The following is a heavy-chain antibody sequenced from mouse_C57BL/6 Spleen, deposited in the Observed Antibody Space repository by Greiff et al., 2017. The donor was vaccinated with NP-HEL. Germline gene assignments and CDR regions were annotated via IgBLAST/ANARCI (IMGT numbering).Heavy chain of an antibody. J-gene: IGHJ4*01. Sequence: QVQLQQSGPGLVAPSQSLSITCTVSGFSLTSYAISWVRQPPGKGLEWLGVIWTGGGTNYNSALKSRLSISKDNSKSQVFLKMNSLQTDDTARYYCARKVAYYSNLYYYAMDYWGQGTSVTVSS. CDR1: GFSLTSYA. D-gene: IGHD2-5*01. CDR2: IWTGGGT. CDR3: ARKVAYYSNLYYYAMDY. V-gene: IGHV2-9-1*01.